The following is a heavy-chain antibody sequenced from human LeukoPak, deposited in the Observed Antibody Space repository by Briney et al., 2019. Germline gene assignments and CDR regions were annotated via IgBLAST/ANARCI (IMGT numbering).Heavy chain of an antibody. Sequence: ASVKVSCKASGYTFTGYYMHWVRQAPGQGLEWMGWISAYNGNTNYAQKLQGRVTMTTDTSTSTAYMELRSLRSDDTAVYYCADLGYSSGWYYFDYWGQGTLVTVSS. V-gene: IGHV1-18*04. J-gene: IGHJ4*02. CDR2: ISAYNGNT. CDR1: GYTFTGYY. CDR3: ADLGYSSGWYYFDY. D-gene: IGHD6-19*01.